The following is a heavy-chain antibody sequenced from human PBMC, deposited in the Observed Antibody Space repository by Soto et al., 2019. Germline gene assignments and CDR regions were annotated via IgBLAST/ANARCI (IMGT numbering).Heavy chain of an antibody. V-gene: IGHV1-3*01. J-gene: IGHJ5*02. D-gene: IGHD3-22*01. CDR1: GYIFTRYG. Sequence: ASVKVSCKASGYIFTRYGMHWVRQAPGQRLEWMGWIDAGNGHTKYSRRLQGRVTITRDTSATTAYMELRSLRSEDTAVYYCARDTYSESSGYPDHWGQGTVVTVYS. CDR3: ARDTYSESSGYPDH. CDR2: IDAGNGHT.